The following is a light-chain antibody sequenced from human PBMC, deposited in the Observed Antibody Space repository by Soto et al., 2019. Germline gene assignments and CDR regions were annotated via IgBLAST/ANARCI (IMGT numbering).Light chain of an antibody. CDR2: GAS. CDR1: QSVSSSY. J-gene: IGKJ1*01. CDR3: HQYGSSAWT. Sequence: EIVLTQSPGTLSMSPGERATLSCRASQSVSSSYLAWYQQKPGQAPRLLIYGASSRATGIPDRFSGSGSGTDFTLTISRLEPEDFAVYYCHQYGSSAWTFGQGTKVEI. V-gene: IGKV3-20*01.